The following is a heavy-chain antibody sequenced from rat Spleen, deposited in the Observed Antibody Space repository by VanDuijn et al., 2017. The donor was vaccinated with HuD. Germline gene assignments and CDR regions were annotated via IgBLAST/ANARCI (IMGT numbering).Heavy chain of an antibody. Sequence: QVQLKESGPGLMQPSQTLSLTCTVSGFSLTSYGVSWVRQPPGKGLEWIGVIWSGGSTDYISALKSRLTISRDTSKSQVLLKMNSLQTDDTGTYYCTRDGTTGLLAYVLDAWGQGASVTVSS. CDR1: GFSLTSYG. D-gene: IGHD1-11*01. V-gene: IGHV2-15*01. J-gene: IGHJ4*01. CDR3: TRDGTTGLLAYVLDA. CDR2: IWSGGST.